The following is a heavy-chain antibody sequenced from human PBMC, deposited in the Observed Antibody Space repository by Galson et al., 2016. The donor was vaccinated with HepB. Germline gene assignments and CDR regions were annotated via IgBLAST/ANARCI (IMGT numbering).Heavy chain of an antibody. CDR2: VLHSGRA. J-gene: IGHJ4*02. CDR3: ARGAFELGGGFVYFFDS. V-gene: IGHV4-4*02. D-gene: IGHD4-23*01. Sequence: SETLSLTCAVSGGSISSSNWWTWVRQPPGKGLEWIGEVLHSGRANYNPSLESRVTISADKSKNQFSLDLRTVTAADTAVYYWARGAFELGGGFVYFFDSWGQGTLVSVSS. CDR1: GGSISSSNW.